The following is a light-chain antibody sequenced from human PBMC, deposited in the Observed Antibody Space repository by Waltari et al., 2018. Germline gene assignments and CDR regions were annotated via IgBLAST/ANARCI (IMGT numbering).Light chain of an antibody. Sequence: DIQMTQSPSTLSASVGDRVTITCRASQSISSWLAWYQQKPGKAPKLLIYKASSLESGVPSRFSGSEPGTEFTLTISSLQPDDVATYYCQQYNSYWTFGQGTKVEIK. J-gene: IGKJ1*01. CDR1: QSISSW. CDR2: KAS. CDR3: QQYNSYWT. V-gene: IGKV1-5*03.